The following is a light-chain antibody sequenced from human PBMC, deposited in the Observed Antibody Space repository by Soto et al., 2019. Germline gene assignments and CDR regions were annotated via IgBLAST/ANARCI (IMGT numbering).Light chain of an antibody. J-gene: IGKJ4*01. V-gene: IGKV1-5*01. CDR3: RKNNSYHT. Sequence: DIEMTQSPSSLSASVGDRVTITCRPSQSVNSSLARYQPGPAHAPNLQISDASTLESAAPSRFSGTGSGTAFTLTSRGLQPVDFETYYRRKNNSYHTFGRGTRVEIK. CDR2: DAS. CDR1: QSVNSS.